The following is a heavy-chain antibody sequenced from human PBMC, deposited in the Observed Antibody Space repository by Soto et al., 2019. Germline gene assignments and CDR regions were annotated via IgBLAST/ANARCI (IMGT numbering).Heavy chain of an antibody. CDR1: GFTFTSYS. D-gene: IGHD3-3*01. V-gene: IGHV3-48*02. Sequence: GGSLRLSCAASGFTFTSYSMNWVRQAPGKGLEWVSYISSSSSTIYYADSVKGRFTISRDNAKNSLYLQMNSLRDEDTAVYYCARDLGGYYDLLYGMDVWGQGTTVTVSS. J-gene: IGHJ6*02. CDR2: ISSSSSTI. CDR3: ARDLGGYYDLLYGMDV.